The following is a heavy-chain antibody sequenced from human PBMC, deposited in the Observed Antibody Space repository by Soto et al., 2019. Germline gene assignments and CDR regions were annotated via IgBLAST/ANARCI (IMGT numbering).Heavy chain of an antibody. CDR2: INPNTGGT. J-gene: IGHJ5*02. CDR1: GYTFTAHY. Sequence: HVQLVQSGAEVKKPGASLNVSCKASGYTFTAHYMHWVRQAPGQGLEWMGWINPNTGGTRYAQKFQGRVTMTRDTSIGTAYMELSRLRSDDTAVYYCARVSPEPDYSNTWHDGRGWFDPWGQGTLVTVSS. V-gene: IGHV1-2*02. D-gene: IGHD6-13*01. CDR3: ARVSPEPDYSNTWHDGRGWFDP.